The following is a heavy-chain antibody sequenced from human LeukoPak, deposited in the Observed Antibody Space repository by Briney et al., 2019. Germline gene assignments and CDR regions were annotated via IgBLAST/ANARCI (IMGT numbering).Heavy chain of an antibody. V-gene: IGHV4-39*01. CDR2: IYYSGST. CDR3: ARGLTVVPAARAVDNWFDP. J-gene: IGHJ5*02. D-gene: IGHD2-2*01. CDR1: GGSISSSSYY. Sequence: PSETLSLTCTVSGGSISSSSYYWGWIRQPPGKGLEWIGSIYYSGSTYYNPSLKSRVTISVDTSKNQFSLKLSSVTAADTAVYYCARGLTVVPAARAVDNWFDPWGQGTLVTVSS.